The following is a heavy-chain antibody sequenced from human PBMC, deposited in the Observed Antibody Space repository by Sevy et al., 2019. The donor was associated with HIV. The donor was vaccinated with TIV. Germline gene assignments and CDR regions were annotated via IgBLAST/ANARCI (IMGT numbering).Heavy chain of an antibody. CDR3: ARMGLWFEELYSLTYNWFDP. Sequence: SETLSLTCAVYGGSFSGYYWSWIRQPPGKGLEWIGEINHSGSTNYNPSLKSRVTISVDTSKNQFSLKLSSVTAADTAVYYCARMGLWFEELYSLTYNWFDPWGQGTLVTVSS. J-gene: IGHJ5*02. CDR2: INHSGST. D-gene: IGHD3-10*01. V-gene: IGHV4-34*01. CDR1: GGSFSGYY.